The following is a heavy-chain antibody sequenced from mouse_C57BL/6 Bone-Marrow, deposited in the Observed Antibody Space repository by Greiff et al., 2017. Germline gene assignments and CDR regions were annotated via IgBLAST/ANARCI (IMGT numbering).Heavy chain of an antibody. Sequence: EVKLMESGAELVRPGASVKLSCTASGFNIKDDYMHWVKQRPEQGLEWIGWIDPENGDTEYASKFQGKATITADTSSNTAYLQLSSLTSEDTAVYYCTAYSNYLDYFDYWGQGTTLTVSS. CDR1: GFNIKDDY. J-gene: IGHJ2*01. D-gene: IGHD2-5*01. CDR2: IDPENGDT. V-gene: IGHV14-4*01. CDR3: TAYSNYLDYFDY.